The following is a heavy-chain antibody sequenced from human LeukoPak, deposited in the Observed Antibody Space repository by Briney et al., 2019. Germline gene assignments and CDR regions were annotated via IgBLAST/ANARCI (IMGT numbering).Heavy chain of an antibody. CDR1: GGSISSGGYY. CDR3: ARVYCSGGSCYFDY. Sequence: SQTLSLTCTVSGGSISSGGYYWSWISQHPGKGLEWIGYIYYSGSTYYNPSLKSRVTISVDTSKNHFSLKLSSVTAADTAVYYCARVYCSGGSCYFDYWGQGTLVTVSS. J-gene: IGHJ4*02. CDR2: IYYSGST. D-gene: IGHD2-15*01. V-gene: IGHV4-31*03.